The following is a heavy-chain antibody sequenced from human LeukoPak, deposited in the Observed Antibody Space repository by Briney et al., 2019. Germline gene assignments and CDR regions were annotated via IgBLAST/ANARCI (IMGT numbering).Heavy chain of an antibody. CDR1: GYTFTSYG. V-gene: IGHV1-18*04. CDR2: ISAYNGNT. J-gene: IGHJ4*02. Sequence: ASVKVSCKASGYTFTSYGISWVRQAPGQGLEWMGWISAYNGNTNYAQKLQGRVTVTTDTSTRTASMDLRSLRSDDTAVYYCAIVDTTVGFDYWGQGTLVTVSS. D-gene: IGHD5-18*01. CDR3: AIVDTTVGFDY.